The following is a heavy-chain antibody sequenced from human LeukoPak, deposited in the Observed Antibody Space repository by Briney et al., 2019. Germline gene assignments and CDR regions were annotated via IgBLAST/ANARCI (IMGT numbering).Heavy chain of an antibody. CDR3: ARGKAAADTGYYYMDV. CDR1: AYTFTSYD. CDR2: MNPNSGNT. J-gene: IGHJ6*03. D-gene: IGHD6-13*01. V-gene: IGHV1-8*01. Sequence: ASVKVSCKASAYTFTSYDSNWVRQATGQGLEWMGWMNPNSGNTGYAQKFQGRVTMTRNTSISTAYMELSSLRSEDTAVYYCARGKAAADTGYYYMDVWGKGTTVTVSS.